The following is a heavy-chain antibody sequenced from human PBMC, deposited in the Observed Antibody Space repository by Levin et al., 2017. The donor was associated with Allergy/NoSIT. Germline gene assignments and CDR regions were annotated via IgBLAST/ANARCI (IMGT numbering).Heavy chain of an antibody. Sequence: GGSLRLSCAVSGLTFSSYWMNWVRQAPGKGLECVAIMKQDGSEKYYVDSVKGRFTISRDNTKNSLYLQMNSLRAEDTAVYYCAAFWEEGYFDYWGKGTLVTVSS. V-gene: IGHV3-7*01. CDR3: AAFWEEGYFDY. CDR2: MKQDGSEK. J-gene: IGHJ4*02. CDR1: GLTFSSYW. D-gene: IGHD3-16*01.